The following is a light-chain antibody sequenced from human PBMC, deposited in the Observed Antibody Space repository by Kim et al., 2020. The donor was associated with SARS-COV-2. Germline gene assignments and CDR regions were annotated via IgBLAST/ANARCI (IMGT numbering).Light chain of an antibody. CDR3: QQSYSILYT. CDR1: QSISSY. J-gene: IGKJ2*01. Sequence: DIQMTQSPSSLSASVGDRVTITCRASQSISSYLHCYQQKPGKAPKLLIYAASSLQSGVPSRFSGSGSGTDFTLTISSLQPEDFATYYCQQSYSILYTFGQGTKLEI. V-gene: IGKV1-39*01. CDR2: AAS.